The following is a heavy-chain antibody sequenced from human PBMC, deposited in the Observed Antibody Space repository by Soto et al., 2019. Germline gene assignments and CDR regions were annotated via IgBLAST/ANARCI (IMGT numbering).Heavy chain of an antibody. CDR2: ISAYNGNT. J-gene: IGHJ6*02. Sequence: GASVKVSCKTSGYTFTSYGINWVRQAPGQGLEWVGWISAYNGNTKYAQKLQGRVTMTTDTSTSTAYMELRSLRSDDTAVYYCAREEQWLGNYYYYGMDVWGQGTTVTVSS. V-gene: IGHV1-18*01. CDR3: AREEQWLGNYYYYGMDV. D-gene: IGHD6-19*01. CDR1: GYTFTSYG.